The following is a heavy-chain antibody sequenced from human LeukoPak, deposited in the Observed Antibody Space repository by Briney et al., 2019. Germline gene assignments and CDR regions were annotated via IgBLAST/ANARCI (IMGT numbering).Heavy chain of an antibody. CDR3: ARDLGIQYYYDTSGYSNWFDP. V-gene: IGHV4-4*07. Sequence: SETLSLTCTVSGGSIGSYYWSWIRQPAGKGLEWIGRIYTSGSTNYNPSLKSRVTMSVDTSKNQFSLKLSSVTAADTAVYYCARDLGIQYYYDTSGYSNWFDPWGQGTLVTVSS. CDR2: IYTSGST. D-gene: IGHD3-22*01. CDR1: GGSIGSYY. J-gene: IGHJ5*02.